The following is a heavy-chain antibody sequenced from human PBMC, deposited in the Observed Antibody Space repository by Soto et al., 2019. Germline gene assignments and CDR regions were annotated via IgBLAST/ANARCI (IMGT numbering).Heavy chain of an antibody. V-gene: IGHV3-48*03. CDR1: GFTFSSYE. CDR2: ITSSGTTI. Sequence: PGGSLRLSCAASGFTFSSYEMHWVRQAPGKGLEWVSYITSSGTTIYYADSVKGRFTISRDNAKNSLYLQMNSLRAEDTAVYYCARDFPLGNGGDYFDYWGQGTLVTVSS. CDR3: ARDFPLGNGGDYFDY. D-gene: IGHD2-21*01. J-gene: IGHJ4*02.